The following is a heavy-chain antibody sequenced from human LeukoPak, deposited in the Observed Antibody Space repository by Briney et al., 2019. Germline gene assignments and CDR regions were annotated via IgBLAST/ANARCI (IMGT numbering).Heavy chain of an antibody. CDR2: ISSSSSYI. J-gene: IGHJ3*02. D-gene: IGHD1-26*01. CDR3: ARDLVDVTGDAFDI. CDR1: GFTFSSYS. V-gene: IGHV3-21*01. Sequence: GGSLRLSCAASGFTFSSYSMNWVRQAPGKGLEWVSSISSSSSYIYYADSVKGRFTISRDNAKNSLYLQMNSLRAEDTAVYYCARDLVDVTGDAFDIWGQGTMVAVSS.